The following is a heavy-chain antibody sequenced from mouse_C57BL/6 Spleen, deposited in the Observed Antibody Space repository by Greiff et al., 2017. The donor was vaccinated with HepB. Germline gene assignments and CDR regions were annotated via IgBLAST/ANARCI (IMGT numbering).Heavy chain of an antibody. CDR2: INPNNGGT. CDR1: GYTFTDYN. CDR3: ARARTGTVYYAMDY. J-gene: IGHJ4*01. Sequence: EVQLQQSGPELVKPGASVKMSCKASGYTFTDYNMHWVKQSHGKSLEWIGYINPNNGGTSYNQKFKGKATLTVNKSSSTAYMELRSLTSEDSAVYYCARARTGTVYYAMDYWGQGTSVTVSS. V-gene: IGHV1-22*01. D-gene: IGHD4-1*01.